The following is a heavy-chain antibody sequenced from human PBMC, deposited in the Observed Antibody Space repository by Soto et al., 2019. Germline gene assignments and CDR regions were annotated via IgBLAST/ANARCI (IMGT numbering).Heavy chain of an antibody. V-gene: IGHV4-31*03. D-gene: IGHD3-22*01. CDR3: ARTFQIGHIGY. CDR2: IYYSGST. CDR1: GGYIRSGGYY. Sequence: PSETKPVTYTVSGGYIRSGGYYWSRIRQHPGKGLEWIGYIYYSGSTYYNPSLKSRVTISVDTSKNQFSLKLSSVTAADTAVYYCARTFQIGHIGYCGQGTLVTVSS. J-gene: IGHJ4*02.